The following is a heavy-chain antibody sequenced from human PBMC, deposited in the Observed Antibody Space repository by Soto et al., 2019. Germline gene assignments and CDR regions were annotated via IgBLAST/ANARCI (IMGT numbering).Heavy chain of an antibody. CDR1: GFTFSNYA. J-gene: IGHJ4*02. CDR2: IGGRGAST. Sequence: PGGSLRLSCEASGFTFSNYAMGWVRQAPGKGLEWVSAIGGRGASTYYSDSVEGRFTISRDNSKNTLYLQMNSLRVEDTAVYYCAKRGDDFWSGYYYYFDYWGLGTLVTVSS. D-gene: IGHD3-3*01. V-gene: IGHV3-23*01. CDR3: AKRGDDFWSGYYYYFDY.